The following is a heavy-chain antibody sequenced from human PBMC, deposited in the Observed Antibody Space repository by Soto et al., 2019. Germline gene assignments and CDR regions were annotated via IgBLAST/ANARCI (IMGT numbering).Heavy chain of an antibody. CDR3: ARVDYGDYPWFEP. CDR2: IYYNGTT. Sequence: HVQLQESGPGLVKPSETLSLTCAVSGGSVNSYTHYWSWIRQPPGKVLEWIGHIYYNGTTYYNPSLKRRVTLSVDTSKNHFSLKMRSVTAADTAVYYCARVDYGDYPWFEPWGQGTLVTVSS. CDR1: GGSVNSYTHY. J-gene: IGHJ5*02. D-gene: IGHD4-17*01. V-gene: IGHV4-61*03.